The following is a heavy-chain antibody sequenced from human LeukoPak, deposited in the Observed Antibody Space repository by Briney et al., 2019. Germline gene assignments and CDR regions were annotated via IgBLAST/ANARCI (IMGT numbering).Heavy chain of an antibody. J-gene: IGHJ4*02. CDR3: AKGGKWDVTPFDY. CDR1: GFTFSNYG. V-gene: IGHV3-23*01. CDR2: ISSSGSAK. D-gene: IGHD1-26*01. Sequence: GGSLRLSCAASGFTFSNYGLNWVRQAPGKGLEWVSHISSSGSAKYYADSVKGRFTISRDNSKNTLYLQVNSLRAEDTAVYYCAKGGKWDVTPFDYWGQGTLVTVSS.